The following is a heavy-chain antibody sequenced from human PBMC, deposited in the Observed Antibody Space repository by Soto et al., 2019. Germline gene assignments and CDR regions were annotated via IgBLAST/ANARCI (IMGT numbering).Heavy chain of an antibody. D-gene: IGHD3-9*01. J-gene: IGHJ3*02. CDR3: ARSTNYDIWTGFLDAFDI. CDR1: GYSFTSYW. V-gene: IGHV5-51*01. Sequence: GESLKISCKGSGYSFTSYWIGWVRQMPGKGLEWMGIIYPGDSDTRYSPYFQGQVTISADKSSSTAYLQLCLLKAADTAMDYCARSTNYDIWTGFLDAFDIWGHGTMVTISS. CDR2: IYPGDSDT.